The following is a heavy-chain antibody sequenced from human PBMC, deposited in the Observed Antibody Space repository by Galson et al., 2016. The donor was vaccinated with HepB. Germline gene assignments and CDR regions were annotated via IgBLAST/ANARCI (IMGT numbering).Heavy chain of an antibody. CDR1: GFTFSRAW. CDR2: VKSYTDGGTT. J-gene: IGHJ4*02. D-gene: IGHD5-18*01. Sequence: SLRLSCAASGFTFSRAWMNWVRQAPGKGLEWVGRVKSYTDGGTTDYAAPMKGRFSLLRDESNNRLYLQMNSLKTEDTAVYYCTTSSTRGYTYGPSAYWGRGTLVAVSS. V-gene: IGHV3-15*01. CDR3: TTSSTRGYTYGPSAY.